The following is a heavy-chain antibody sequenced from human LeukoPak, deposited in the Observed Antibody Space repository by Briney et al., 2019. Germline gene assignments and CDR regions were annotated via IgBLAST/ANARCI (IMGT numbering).Heavy chain of an antibody. CDR3: AFPGIAAAGRGLGFDY. D-gene: IGHD6-13*01. CDR2: ISGSGSST. V-gene: IGHV3-23*01. Sequence: PGGSLRLSCAASGFTFSNYAMTWVRQAPGKGLEWVSGISGSGSSTYYADSVKGRFTISRDNSKNRLYLQMNSLRAEDTAVYYCAFPGIAAAGRGLGFDYWGQGTLVTVSS. J-gene: IGHJ4*02. CDR1: GFTFSNYA.